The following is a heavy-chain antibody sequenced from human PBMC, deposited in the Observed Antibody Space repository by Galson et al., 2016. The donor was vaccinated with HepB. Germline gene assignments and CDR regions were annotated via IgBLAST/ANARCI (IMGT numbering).Heavy chain of an antibody. V-gene: IGHV3-21*01. J-gene: IGHJ4*02. CDR1: GFTFSTYN. CDR2: ISRGSGYI. Sequence: SLRLSCAASGFTFSTYNMNWVRQAPGKGLEWVSSISRGSGYIYYADSAKGRFTISRDNSKNTLYLQMNSLRAEDTAVYYCAKNDILTGYSAFDYWGQGTLVTVSS. D-gene: IGHD3-9*01. CDR3: AKNDILTGYSAFDY.